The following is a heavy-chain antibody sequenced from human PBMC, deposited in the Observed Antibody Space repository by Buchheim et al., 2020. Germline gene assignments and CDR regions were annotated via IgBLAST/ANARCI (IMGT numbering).Heavy chain of an antibody. CDR1: GGSISSSSYY. J-gene: IGHJ4*02. CDR3: ARTSMYYYDSSGYSDY. V-gene: IGHV4-39*01. CDR2: IYYSGST. Sequence: QLQLQESGPGLVKPSETLSLTCTVSGGSISSSSYYWGWIRQPPGKGLEWIGSIYYSGSTYYNPSLKSRVTISVDTSKNQFSLKLSSVTAADTAVYYCARTSMYYYDSSGYSDYWGQGTL. D-gene: IGHD3-22*01.